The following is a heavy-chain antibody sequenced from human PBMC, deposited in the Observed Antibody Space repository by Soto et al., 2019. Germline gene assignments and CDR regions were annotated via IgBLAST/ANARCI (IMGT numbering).Heavy chain of an antibody. CDR2: ISYSADKT. Sequence: PGGSLRLSCAASGFTFNTYVMNWVRQAPGKGLEWVSTISYSADKTHYADSVKGRFTISGDNSRDTLFLQMNSLRADDAAVYYCARRARTATTNWGAFDVWGQGTMVTVSS. CDR3: ARRARTATTNWGAFDV. J-gene: IGHJ3*01. V-gene: IGHV3-23*01. D-gene: IGHD1-7*01. CDR1: GFTFNTYV.